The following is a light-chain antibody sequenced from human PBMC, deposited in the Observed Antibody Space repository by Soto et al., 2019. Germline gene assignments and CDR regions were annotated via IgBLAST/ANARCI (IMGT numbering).Light chain of an antibody. V-gene: IGKV3-20*01. CDR3: QQYHSLPTT. CDR1: QSVTSTY. Sequence: EIVLTQSPGTLSLSPGERATLSCRASQSVTSTYLASYQQKPGQPPRLLIYVASNRATGIPDRFSGSGSGTDFTLTISRLEPEDFKVYYCQQYHSLPTTFGPGTKVDI. CDR2: VAS. J-gene: IGKJ3*01.